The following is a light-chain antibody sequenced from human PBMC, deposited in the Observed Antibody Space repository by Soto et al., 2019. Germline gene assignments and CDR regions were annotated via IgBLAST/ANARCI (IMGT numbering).Light chain of an antibody. V-gene: IGLV2-14*01. CDR3: SSYTSSSVV. CDR1: SRDVGGYNY. Sequence: QSALTQPASVPGSTGQSITISCTGTSRDVGGYNYVSWYQQHPGKAPKHMIYEVSNRPSGVSNRFSGSKSGNKASLTISGLQAEDEADYYCSSYTSSSVVFGGGTKLTVL. J-gene: IGLJ2*01. CDR2: EVS.